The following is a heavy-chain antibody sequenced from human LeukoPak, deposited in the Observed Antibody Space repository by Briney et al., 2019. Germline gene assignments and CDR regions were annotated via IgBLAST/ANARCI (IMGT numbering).Heavy chain of an antibody. V-gene: IGHV3-30*18. CDR2: ISYDGSNK. Sequence: GGSLRLSCAASGFTFSSYGMHWVRQAPGKGLEWVAVISYDGSNKYYADSVKGRFTISRDNSKNTLYLQMNSLRAEDTAVYYCAKTPSVTTLTFDYWGQGTLVTVSS. J-gene: IGHJ4*02. CDR1: GFTFSSYG. CDR3: AKTPSVTTLTFDY. D-gene: IGHD4-17*01.